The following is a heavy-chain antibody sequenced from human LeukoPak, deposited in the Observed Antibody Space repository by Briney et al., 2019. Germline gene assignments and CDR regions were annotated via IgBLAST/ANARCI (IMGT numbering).Heavy chain of an antibody. CDR3: ARNYDFWSGNSYYYYGMGV. D-gene: IGHD3-3*01. Sequence: ASVKVSCKASGYTFTSYGISWVRQAPGQGLEWMGWINPNSGGTNYAQKFQGRVTMTRDTSISTAYMELSRLRSDDTTVYYCARNYDFWSGNSYYYYGMGVWGQGTTVTVSS. J-gene: IGHJ6*02. CDR1: GYTFTSYG. CDR2: INPNSGGT. V-gene: IGHV1-2*02.